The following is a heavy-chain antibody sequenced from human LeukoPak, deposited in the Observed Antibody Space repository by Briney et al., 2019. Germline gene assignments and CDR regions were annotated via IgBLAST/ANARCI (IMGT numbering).Heavy chain of an antibody. D-gene: IGHD3-22*01. V-gene: IGHV4-59*01. CDR2: IYYSGST. J-gene: IGHJ3*02. CDR3: ARLITYYDSSGYYEGDAFDI. CDR1: GGSISSYY. Sequence: SETLSLTCTVSGGSISSYYWSWIRQPPGKGLEWIGYIYYSGSTNYNPSLKSRVTISVDTSKNQFSLKLSSVTAADTVVYYCARLITYYDSSGYYEGDAFDIWGQGTMVTVSS.